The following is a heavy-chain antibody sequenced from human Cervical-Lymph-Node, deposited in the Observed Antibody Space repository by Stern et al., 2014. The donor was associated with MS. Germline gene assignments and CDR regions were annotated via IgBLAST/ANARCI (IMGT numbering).Heavy chain of an antibody. Sequence: LVRSGAEVKKPGESLKISCKGSGYSFTANWIAWGRPMPGKGLEWMGIIYPGDSDTRYSPSFQGQVTISADKSISTAYLQWSSLKASDTAMYDCARDYGDYAFDYWGQGTLVTVSS. CDR2: IYPGDSDT. CDR3: ARDYGDYAFDY. CDR1: GYSFTANW. J-gene: IGHJ4*02. V-gene: IGHV5-51*01. D-gene: IGHD4-17*01.